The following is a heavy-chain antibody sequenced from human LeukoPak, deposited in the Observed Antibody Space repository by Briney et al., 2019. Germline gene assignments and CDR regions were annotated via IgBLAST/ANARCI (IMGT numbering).Heavy chain of an antibody. CDR1: GGSISNYY. CDR2: IYTSGST. D-gene: IGHD2-2*01. CDR3: ARDVGEYCSSTNCYASHY. V-gene: IGHV4-4*07. J-gene: IGHJ4*02. Sequence: PSETLPLTCTVSGGSISNYYWTWIRQPAGKGLEWIGRIYTSGSTNYNPSLKSRVTISIDTSKNQFSLKLSSVTAADTAVYYCARDVGEYCSSTNCYASHYWGQGTLVTVSS.